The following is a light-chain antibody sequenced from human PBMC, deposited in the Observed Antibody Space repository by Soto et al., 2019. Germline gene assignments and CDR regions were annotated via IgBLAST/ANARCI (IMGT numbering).Light chain of an antibody. Sequence: ELVLTQSPVTLSVSPGARATLSCRTSQSISTTLAWYQQKPGQAPRLLIYGASTRATGVPARFSDSGSGTDFTLPLDSLQSEDFAVDDCQQYHSWVTFGGGTKVDI. CDR2: GAS. CDR3: QQYHSWVT. J-gene: IGKJ4*01. V-gene: IGKV3-15*01. CDR1: QSISTT.